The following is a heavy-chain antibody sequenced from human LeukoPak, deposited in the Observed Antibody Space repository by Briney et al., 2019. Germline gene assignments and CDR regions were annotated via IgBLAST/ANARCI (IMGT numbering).Heavy chain of an antibody. D-gene: IGHD6-19*01. V-gene: IGHV3-23*01. J-gene: IGHJ3*02. CDR2: TSGSGGST. CDR1: GFTFSSYA. CDR3: ARDGGREQWLVHDAFDI. Sequence: PGGSLRLSCAASGFTFSSYAMSWVRQAPGKGLEWVSATSGSGGSTYYADSVKGRFTISRDNSKNTLYLQMNSLRAEDTAVYYCARDGGREQWLVHDAFDIWGQGTMVTVSS.